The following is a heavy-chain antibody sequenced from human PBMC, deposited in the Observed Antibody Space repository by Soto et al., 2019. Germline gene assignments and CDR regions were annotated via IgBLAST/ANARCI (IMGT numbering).Heavy chain of an antibody. CDR2: INAGNGNT. D-gene: IGHD3-9*01. Sequence: ASVKVSCKASGYTFTGYAMHWVRQAPGQRLEWMGWINAGNGNTKYSQKFQGRVTITRDTSASTAYMELSSLRSEDTAVYYCARGLHYDILTGYYGFGYCMDVWGKGTTVTVSS. CDR1: GYTFTGYA. J-gene: IGHJ6*03. V-gene: IGHV1-3*01. CDR3: ARGLHYDILTGYYGFGYCMDV.